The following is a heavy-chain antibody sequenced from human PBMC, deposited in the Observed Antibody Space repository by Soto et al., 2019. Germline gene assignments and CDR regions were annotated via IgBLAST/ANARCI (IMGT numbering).Heavy chain of an antibody. D-gene: IGHD3-3*01. CDR2: VYSSGGT. Sequence: SSETLSLTCTVSGGSMTSYYWTWIRQPAGKGLEWIGRVYSSGGTHYNPSLKSRVTISLDTSKNQFSLRLLSVTAADTAVYFCARGQRFSDWFDPWAQGTLVTVSS. CDR3: ARGQRFSDWFDP. CDR1: GGSMTSYY. V-gene: IGHV4-4*07. J-gene: IGHJ5*02.